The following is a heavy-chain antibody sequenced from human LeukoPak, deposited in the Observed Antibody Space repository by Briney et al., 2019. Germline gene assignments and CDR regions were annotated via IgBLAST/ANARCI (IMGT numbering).Heavy chain of an antibody. D-gene: IGHD1-26*01. CDR3: AFAGGRLPPVYFDY. Sequence: GESLQISCKGSGYSFTNYWIGWVRQMPGKGLEWMGIISPGASDTRYSPSFQGQVTVSADKSITTAYLQWSSLKASDTAMYYCAFAGGRLPPVYFDYWGQGTPVTVSS. V-gene: IGHV5-51*01. CDR2: ISPGASDT. CDR1: GYSFTNYW. J-gene: IGHJ4*02.